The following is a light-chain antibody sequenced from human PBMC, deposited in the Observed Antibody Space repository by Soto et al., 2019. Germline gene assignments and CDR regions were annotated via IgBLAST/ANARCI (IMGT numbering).Light chain of an antibody. V-gene: IGLV2-14*03. CDR3: SSYTSSSTFYV. Sequence: QSALTQPASVSGSPGQSITISCTGTSSDVGGYNYVSWYQHHPGKAPKLMIYDVRNRPSGVSNRFSGSKSGNTASLIISGLQAEDEADYYCSSYTSSSTFYVFGTGTKLTVL. J-gene: IGLJ1*01. CDR2: DVR. CDR1: SSDVGGYNY.